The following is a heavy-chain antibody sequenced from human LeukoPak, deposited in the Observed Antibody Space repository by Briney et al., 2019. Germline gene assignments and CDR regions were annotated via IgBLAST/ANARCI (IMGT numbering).Heavy chain of an antibody. CDR1: GYTFTGYY. CDR3: ARSPHYYGSGSCFVDY. CDR2: INPNSGGT. Sequence: ASVKVSCKASGYTFTGYYMHWVRQAPGQGLEWMGWINPNSGGTNYAQKLQGRVTMTTDTSTSTAYMELRSLRSDDTAVYYCARSPHYYGSGSCFVDYWGQGTLVTVSS. V-gene: IGHV1-2*02. J-gene: IGHJ4*02. D-gene: IGHD3-10*01.